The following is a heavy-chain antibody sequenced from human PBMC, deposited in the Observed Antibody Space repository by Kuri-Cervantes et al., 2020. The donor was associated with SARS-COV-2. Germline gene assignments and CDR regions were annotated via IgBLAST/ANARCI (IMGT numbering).Heavy chain of an antibody. V-gene: IGHV4-4*07. CDR1: GGSISSYY. D-gene: IGHD4-23*01. CDR2: IYTSGST. Sequence: GSLRLSCTVSGGSISSYYWSWIRQPAGKGLEWIGRIYTSGSTNYNPSLKSRVTMSVDTSKNQFSLKLSSVTAADTAVYYCARDRRWYQKRGDAFDIWGQGTMVTVSS. CDR3: ARDRRWYQKRGDAFDI. J-gene: IGHJ3*02.